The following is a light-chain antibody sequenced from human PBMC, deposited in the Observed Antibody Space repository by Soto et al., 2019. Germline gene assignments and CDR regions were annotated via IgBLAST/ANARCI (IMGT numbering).Light chain of an antibody. V-gene: IGLV2-14*03. CDR2: DVT. Sequence: SVLTQPASVSGSPGQSITISCTGTSSDVGGYNYVSWYQHHPGKAPKLIIYDVTNRPSGVPNPFSGSKSGNTASLTISGLQPEDEADYYCSSYTTSNTRQIVFGTGTKVTVL. J-gene: IGLJ1*01. CDR1: SSDVGGYNY. CDR3: SSYTTSNTRQIV.